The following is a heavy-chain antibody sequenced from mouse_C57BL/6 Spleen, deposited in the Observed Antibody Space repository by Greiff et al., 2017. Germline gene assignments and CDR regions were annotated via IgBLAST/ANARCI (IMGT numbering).Heavy chain of an antibody. CDR2: IYPSDSET. CDR3: ARSNWDFYAMDY. Sequence: VQLQQSGAELVRPGSSVKLSCKASGYTFTSYWMDWVKQRPGQGLEWIGNIYPSDSETHYNQKFKDKATLTVDKSSSTAYMQLSSLTSEDSAVYYCARSNWDFYAMDYWGQGTSVTVSS. D-gene: IGHD4-1*01. J-gene: IGHJ4*01. CDR1: GYTFTSYW. V-gene: IGHV1-61*01.